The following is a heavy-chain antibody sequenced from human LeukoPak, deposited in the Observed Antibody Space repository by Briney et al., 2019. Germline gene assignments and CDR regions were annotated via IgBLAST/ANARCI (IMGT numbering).Heavy chain of an antibody. D-gene: IGHD2-2*01. CDR2: IIPIFGTA. CDR3: ALGTDCSSTSCLTYYFDY. Sequence: ASVKVSCKASGGTFSSYAISWVRQAPGQGLEWMGGIIPIFGTANYAQKFQGRVTITADESTSTAYMELSSLRSEDTAVYYCALGTDCSSTSCLTYYFDYWGQGTLVTVSS. J-gene: IGHJ4*02. V-gene: IGHV1-69*13. CDR1: GGTFSSYA.